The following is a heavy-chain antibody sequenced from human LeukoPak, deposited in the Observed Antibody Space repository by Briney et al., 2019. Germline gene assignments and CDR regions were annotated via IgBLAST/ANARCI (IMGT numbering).Heavy chain of an antibody. Sequence: SETLSLTCTVSGGSISSSSYYWGWLRQPPGKGLEWIGSIYYSGSTYYNPSLKSRVTISVDTSKNQFSLKLSSVTAADTAVYYCARTTSIMITFGGVIAHDAFDIWGQGTMVTVSS. J-gene: IGHJ3*02. CDR2: IYYSGST. V-gene: IGHV4-39*07. CDR3: ARTTSIMITFGGVIAHDAFDI. CDR1: GGSISSSSYY. D-gene: IGHD3-16*02.